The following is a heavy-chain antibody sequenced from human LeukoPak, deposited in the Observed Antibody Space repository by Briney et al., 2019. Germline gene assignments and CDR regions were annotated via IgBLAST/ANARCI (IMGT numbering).Heavy chain of an antibody. V-gene: IGHV4-39*07. Sequence: SETLSLTCTVSGGSVSSSSYYGGWIRQPPGKGLEWIGEVHLDGRTNYNPSLKSRLTMSVDLSENHISLKLTSVTAADTAVYYCAREGGFYRPLDYSGQGTLVTVSS. CDR1: GGSVSSSSYY. D-gene: IGHD3-3*01. CDR2: VHLDGRT. CDR3: AREGGFYRPLDY. J-gene: IGHJ4*02.